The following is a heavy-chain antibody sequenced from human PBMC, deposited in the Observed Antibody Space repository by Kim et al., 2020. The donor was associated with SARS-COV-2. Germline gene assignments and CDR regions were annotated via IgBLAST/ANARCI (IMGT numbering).Heavy chain of an antibody. Sequence: SETLSLTCTVSHGSISRFYWSWIRQHPGKGLEWIGYIYYTGTTNYNPSLKSRVTISVDTTENHFSLRLSSVTAADTAAYYCARHSVPRGGYEGFWFDPWG. J-gene: IGHJ5*02. CDR2: IYYTGTT. CDR1: HGSISRFY. D-gene: IGHD5-12*01. V-gene: IGHV4-59*08. CDR3: ARHSVPRGGYEGFWFDP.